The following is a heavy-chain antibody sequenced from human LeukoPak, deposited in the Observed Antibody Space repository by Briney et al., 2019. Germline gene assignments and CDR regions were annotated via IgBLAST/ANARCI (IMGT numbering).Heavy chain of an antibody. CDR3: ARGLLRDFRTSRMAFDI. J-gene: IGHJ3*02. CDR1: GGSISGYY. D-gene: IGHD3-10*01. Sequence: SETLSLTCTVSGGSISGYYWSWIRQPPGKGLEWIGEINHSGSTNYNPSLKSRVTISVDTSKNQFSLKLSSVTAADTAVYYCARGLLRDFRTSRMAFDIWGQGTMVTVSS. V-gene: IGHV4-34*01. CDR2: INHSGST.